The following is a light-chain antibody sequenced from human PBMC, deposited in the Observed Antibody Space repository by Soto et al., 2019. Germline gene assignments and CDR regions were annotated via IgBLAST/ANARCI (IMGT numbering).Light chain of an antibody. J-gene: IGKJ1*01. V-gene: IGKV1-5*03. CDR2: KAS. CDR1: QTIDSW. CDR3: QHYNSYSEA. Sequence: DIQMTQSPSTLSASVGDRVTITCRASQTIDSWLAWYQQRPGKPPNLLIYKASTLASGVPSRFSGSGSGTEFTLTNSSLQPDDFATYYCQHYNSYSEAFGQGTKVDIK.